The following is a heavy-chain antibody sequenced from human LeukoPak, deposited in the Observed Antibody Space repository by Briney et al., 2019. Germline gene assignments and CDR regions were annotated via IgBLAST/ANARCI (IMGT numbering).Heavy chain of an antibody. D-gene: IGHD5-12*01. CDR2: ISSSSSYI. J-gene: IGHJ4*02. CDR3: ARGPLYSGYDYYYFDY. V-gene: IGHV3-21*01. Sequence: KPGGSLRLSCAASGFTFSNAWMSWVRQAPGKGLEWVSSISSSSSYIYYADSVKGRFTISRDNAKNSLYLQMNSLRAEDTAVYYCARGPLYSGYDYYYFDYWGQGTLVTVSS. CDR1: GFTFSNAW.